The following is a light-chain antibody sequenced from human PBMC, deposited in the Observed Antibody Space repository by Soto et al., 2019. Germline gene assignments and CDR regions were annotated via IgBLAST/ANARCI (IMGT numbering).Light chain of an antibody. CDR1: QALNTR. CDR2: LTS. Sequence: EIVLTQSPATLSAFPGDRVTLSCRASQALNTRLAWYQHKPGQAPRLLIYLTSNRAAGVPARFSAWGSETDFTLTISDVEPEDFAVYYCHRRQSWPRTFXQGTKADIK. J-gene: IGKJ1*01. V-gene: IGKV3-11*01. CDR3: HRRQSWPRT.